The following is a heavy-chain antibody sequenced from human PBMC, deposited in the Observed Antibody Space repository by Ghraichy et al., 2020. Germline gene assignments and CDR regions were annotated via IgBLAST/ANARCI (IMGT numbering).Heavy chain of an antibody. CDR3: AREAVTGPIDTLGRLFDY. J-gene: IGHJ4*02. V-gene: IGHV4-39*07. CDR1: GGSISSSSYY. D-gene: IGHD1/OR15-1a*01. CDR2: IYYSGST. Sequence: SETLSLTCTVSGGSISSSSYYWGWIRQPPGKGLEWIGSIYYSGSTYYNPSLKSRVTISVDTSKNQFSLKLSSVTAADTAVYYCAREAVTGPIDTLGRLFDYWGQGTLVTVSS.